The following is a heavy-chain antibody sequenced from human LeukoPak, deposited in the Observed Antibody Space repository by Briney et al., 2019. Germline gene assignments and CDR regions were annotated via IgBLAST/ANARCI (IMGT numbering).Heavy chain of an antibody. Sequence: PGGSLRLSCAASGFTVSSNYMSWVRQAPGKGLEWVSVIYSGGSTYYADSVKGRFTISRDNSKNTLYLQMNSLRAEDTAVYYCARQRLVSEPFVGYWGQGALVTVSS. J-gene: IGHJ4*02. CDR2: IYSGGST. V-gene: IGHV3-66*04. D-gene: IGHD6-6*01. CDR1: GFTVSSNY. CDR3: ARQRLVSEPFVGY.